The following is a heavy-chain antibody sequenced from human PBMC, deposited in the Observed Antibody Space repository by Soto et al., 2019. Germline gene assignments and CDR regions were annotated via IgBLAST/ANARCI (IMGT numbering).Heavy chain of an antibody. V-gene: IGHV1-18*01. D-gene: IGHD1-26*01. Sequence: GASVKVSCKASGGTLDTFINVGITWVRRAPGQGLEWMGWINTYKGNTNYAQKLQGRVTMTTDTSTSTAYMELRSLRSDDTAVYYCAARSGRDPYYFAYWGQGTLVTVSS. CDR2: INTYKGNT. J-gene: IGHJ4*02. CDR3: AARSGRDPYYFAY. CDR1: GGTLDTFINVG.